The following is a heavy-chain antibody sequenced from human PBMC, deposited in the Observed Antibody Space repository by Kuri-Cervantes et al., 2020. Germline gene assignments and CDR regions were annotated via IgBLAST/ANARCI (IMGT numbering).Heavy chain of an antibody. D-gene: IGHD3-3*01. CDR1: GYTFTSYG. J-gene: IGHJ6*03. V-gene: IGHV1-18*01. CDR2: ISAYNGNT. CDR3: ARGGVVGPYYYYYYMDV. Sequence: ASVKVPCKASGYTFTSYGISWVRQAPGQGLERMGWISAYNGNTNYAQKLQGRVTMTTDTSTSTAYMELRSLRSDDTAVYYCARGGVVGPYYYYYYMDVWGKGTTVTVSS.